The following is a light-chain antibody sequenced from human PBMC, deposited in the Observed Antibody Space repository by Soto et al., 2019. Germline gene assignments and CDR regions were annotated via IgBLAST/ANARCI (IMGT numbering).Light chain of an antibody. CDR3: QQYDNLLT. Sequence: IELTQSPSSLSAYVGDRVTVTCQASQDISNYLNWYQQKPGKAPKLLIYDASNLETGVPSRFSGSGSGTDFTFTISSLQPEDIATYYCQQYDNLLTFGGGTKVDIK. CDR2: DAS. CDR1: QDISNY. J-gene: IGKJ4*01. V-gene: IGKV1-33*01.